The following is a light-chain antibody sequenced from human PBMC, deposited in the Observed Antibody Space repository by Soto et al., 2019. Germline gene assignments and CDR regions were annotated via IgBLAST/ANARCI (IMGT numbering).Light chain of an antibody. CDR2: DAS. CDR1: QSVSSY. J-gene: IGKJ4*01. V-gene: IGKV3-11*01. CDR3: QHRSNWPLT. Sequence: EIVLTQSPATLSLSPGERATLSCRASQSVSSYLAWYRQRPGQAPRLLIYDASNRAPGIPARFSGSGSGTDFTLTISSLEPEDFAVYYCQHRSNWPLTFGGGTRVEIK.